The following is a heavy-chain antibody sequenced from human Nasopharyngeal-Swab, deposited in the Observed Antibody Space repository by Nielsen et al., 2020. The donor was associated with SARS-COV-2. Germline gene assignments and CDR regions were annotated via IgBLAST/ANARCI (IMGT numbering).Heavy chain of an antibody. CDR1: GGSISSSSYY. J-gene: IGHJ4*02. Sequence: SETLSLTCTVSGGSISSSSYYWSWIRQPPGKGLEWIGRIYTRGSTNYNPSLQSRVTISVDTSKNQFSLKLSSVTAADTAVYYCARVYYDSSGYREDWGQGTLVTVSS. V-gene: IGHV4-61*02. CDR2: IYTRGST. D-gene: IGHD3-22*01. CDR3: ARVYYDSSGYRED.